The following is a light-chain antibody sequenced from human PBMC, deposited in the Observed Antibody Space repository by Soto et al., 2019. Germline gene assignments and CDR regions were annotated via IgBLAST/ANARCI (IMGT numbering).Light chain of an antibody. J-gene: IGLJ1*01. CDR1: GSDVGAYKY. V-gene: IGLV2-8*01. CDR3: SSYGGSNIPLYV. CDR2: EVD. Sequence: QSELTQPPSASGSPGQSLTISCAGTGSDVGAYKYVSWYQQHPGKAPKLIIYEVDKRPSGVPDRFSGSKSGNTASLTVSGLQAEDEADYYCSSYGGSNIPLYVFGTGTKVTVL.